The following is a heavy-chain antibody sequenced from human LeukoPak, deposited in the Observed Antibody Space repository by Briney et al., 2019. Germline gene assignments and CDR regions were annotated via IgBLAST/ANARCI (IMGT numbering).Heavy chain of an antibody. D-gene: IGHD5-18*01. CDR2: INPSGGST. CDR3: ARAVTAMALLDY. J-gene: IGHJ4*02. CDR1: GYTFTSYY. V-gene: IGHV1-46*01. Sequence: GASVEVSCKASGYTFTSYYMHWVRQAPGQGLEWMGIINPSGGSTSYAQKFQGRVTMTRDMSTSTVYMELSSLRSEDTAVYYCARAVTAMALLDYWGQGTLVTVSS.